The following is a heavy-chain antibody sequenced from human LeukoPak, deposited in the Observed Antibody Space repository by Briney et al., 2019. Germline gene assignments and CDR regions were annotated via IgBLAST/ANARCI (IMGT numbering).Heavy chain of an antibody. D-gene: IGHD3-22*01. Sequence: GGSLRLSCAASGFTFSSYSMNWVRQAPGKGLEWVSYISSSSSTIYYADSVKGRFTISRDNAKNSLYLQMNSLRAEDTAVYYCARDYYYDSSGYYGYWGQGTLVTVFS. J-gene: IGHJ4*02. CDR2: ISSSSSTI. CDR1: GFTFSSYS. CDR3: ARDYYYDSSGYYGY. V-gene: IGHV3-48*04.